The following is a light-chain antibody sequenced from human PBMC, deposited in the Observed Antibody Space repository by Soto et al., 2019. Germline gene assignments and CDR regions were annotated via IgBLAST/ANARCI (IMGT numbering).Light chain of an antibody. CDR1: ESVDIY. Sequence: ETVLTQSPATLSLSPGETATLSCRASESVDIYLAWYQQKPGQAPRLLIYHASNSATGSPAKFSGSGSGTDFTLTISSLEPEDSAVYYCHQRRNCPPLTFGGGTKLEI. CDR2: HAS. J-gene: IGKJ4*01. V-gene: IGKV3-11*01. CDR3: HQRRNCPPLT.